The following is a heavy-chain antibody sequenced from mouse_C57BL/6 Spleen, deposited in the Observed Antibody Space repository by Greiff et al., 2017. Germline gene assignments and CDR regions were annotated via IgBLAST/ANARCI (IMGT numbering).Heavy chain of an antibody. Sequence: QVQLQQSGAELARPGASVKLSCKASGYTFTSYGISWVKQRTGQGLEWIGEIYPRSGNTYYNEKFKGKATLTADNASSTAYMELRSLTSEDSAVYCYARSYSNYEGYAMDYWGQGTSVTVSS. CDR2: IYPRSGNT. CDR1: GYTFTSYG. D-gene: IGHD2-5*01. CDR3: ARSYSNYEGYAMDY. J-gene: IGHJ4*01. V-gene: IGHV1-81*01.